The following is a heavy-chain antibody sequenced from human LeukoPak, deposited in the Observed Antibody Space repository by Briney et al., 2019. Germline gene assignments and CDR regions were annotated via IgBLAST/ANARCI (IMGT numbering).Heavy chain of an antibody. J-gene: IGHJ5*02. CDR2: INPNSGVT. CDR1: GYTLTVYY. D-gene: IGHD6-13*01. Sequence: GASVKVSCKASGYTLTVYYMHWVRQAPGQGLEWMGWINPNSGVTNYAQKFQGRVTMTRDTSISTAYMELSRLRSDDTAVYYCARDAGTSDNWFDPWGQGTLVTVSS. CDR3: ARDAGTSDNWFDP. V-gene: IGHV1-2*02.